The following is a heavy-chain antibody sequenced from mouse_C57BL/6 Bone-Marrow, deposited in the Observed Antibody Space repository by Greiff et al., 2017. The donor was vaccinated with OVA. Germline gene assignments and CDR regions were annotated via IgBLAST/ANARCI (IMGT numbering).Heavy chain of an antibody. V-gene: IGHV1-76*01. J-gene: IGHJ1*03. CDR3: AIYYGAYWDFDG. CDR1: GYTFTDYY. Sequence: QVQLKQSGAELVRPGASVKLSCKASGYTFTDYYINWVKQRPGQGLEWIATIYPGSGNTYYNEKFKGQATLTAEKSSSTAYMQLSSLTSEDSAVYFCAIYYGAYWDFDGWGTGTTVTVSS. D-gene: IGHD1-2*01. CDR2: IYPGSGNT.